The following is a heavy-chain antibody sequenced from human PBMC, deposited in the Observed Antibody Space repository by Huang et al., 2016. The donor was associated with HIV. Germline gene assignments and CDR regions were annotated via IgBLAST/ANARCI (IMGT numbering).Heavy chain of an antibody. Sequence: VQLQQWGASLLKPSETLSLTCAVSGGTFTGYFWGWVRPAPGKGLEWIAEIKHSGTTYYNPSLKSRVSMSVDVSNNQFSLSLKSVTAADTAVYFGVRCPGYYFEPSRYFDAFDIWGPGTMVTVS. CDR3: VRCPGYYFEPSRYFDAFDI. CDR2: IKHSGTT. V-gene: IGHV4-34*02. CDR1: GGTFTGYF. J-gene: IGHJ3*02. D-gene: IGHD3-22*01.